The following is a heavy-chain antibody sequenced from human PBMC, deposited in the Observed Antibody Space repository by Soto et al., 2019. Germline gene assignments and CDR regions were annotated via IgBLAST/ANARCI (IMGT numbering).Heavy chain of an antibody. CDR2: ISGSGGST. J-gene: IGHJ4*02. CDR1: GFTFSSYS. V-gene: IGHV3-23*01. CDR3: ARVHAAGTSGDY. Sequence: GASLRLSCAASGFTFSSYSISWVRQAPGKGLEWVSAISGSGGSTYYADSVKGRFTISRDNSKNTLYLQMNSLRAEDTAVYYCARVHAAGTSGDYWGQGTLVTVSS. D-gene: IGHD6-13*01.